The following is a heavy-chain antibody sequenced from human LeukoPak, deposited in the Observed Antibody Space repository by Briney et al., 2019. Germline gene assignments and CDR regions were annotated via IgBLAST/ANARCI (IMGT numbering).Heavy chain of an antibody. J-gene: IGHJ6*03. CDR3: ARGMYYYYYYMDV. V-gene: IGHV4-34*01. CDR2: INHSGST. CDR1: GGSFSGYY. Sequence: NASETLSLTCAVYGGSFSGYYWSWIRKPPGKGLEWIGEINHSGSTNYNPSLKSRVTISVDTSKNQFSLKLSSVTAADTAVYYCARGMYYYYYYMDVWGKGTTVTVSS.